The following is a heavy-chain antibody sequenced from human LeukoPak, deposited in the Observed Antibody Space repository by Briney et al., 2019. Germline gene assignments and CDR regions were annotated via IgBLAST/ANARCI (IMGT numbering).Heavy chain of an antibody. CDR1: GYTFTVYY. CDR2: INPNSGGT. CDR3: ARVTVKPNWFDP. J-gene: IGHJ5*02. Sequence: ASVKVSCKASGYTFTVYYIHWVRQAPGQGLEWMGWINPNSGGTNYAQKFQGRVTMTRDTSISTAYMELSRLRSDDTAVYYCARVTVKPNWFDPRGQGTLVTVSS. D-gene: IGHD4-17*01. V-gene: IGHV1-2*02.